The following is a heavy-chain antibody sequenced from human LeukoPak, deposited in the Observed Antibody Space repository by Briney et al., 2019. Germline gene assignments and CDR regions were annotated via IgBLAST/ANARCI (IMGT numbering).Heavy chain of an antibody. CDR3: ARVNTIFGVVTLGY. V-gene: IGHV1-2*02. Sequence: RASVKVSCKASGYTFTGYYMHWVRQDPGQGREWMGWINPNSGGTNYAQKFQGRVTMTRDTSISTAYMELSRLRSDDTAVYYCARVNTIFGVVTLGYWGQGTLVTVSS. CDR2: INPNSGGT. D-gene: IGHD3-3*01. CDR1: GYTFTGYY. J-gene: IGHJ4*02.